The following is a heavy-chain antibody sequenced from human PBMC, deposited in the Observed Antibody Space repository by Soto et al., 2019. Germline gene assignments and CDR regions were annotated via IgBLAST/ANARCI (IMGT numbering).Heavy chain of an antibody. CDR2: IIPIFGTA. V-gene: IGHV1-69*13. D-gene: IGHD2-2*02. CDR1: GGTFSSYA. CDR3: ARGRYCSSTSCYNSYYYYGMDV. Sequence: GASVKVSCKASGGTFSSYAISWVRQAPGQGLEWMGGIIPIFGTANYAQKFQGRVTITADESTSTAYMELRSLRSDDTAVYYCARGRYCSSTSCYNSYYYYGMDVWGQGTTVTVSS. J-gene: IGHJ6*02.